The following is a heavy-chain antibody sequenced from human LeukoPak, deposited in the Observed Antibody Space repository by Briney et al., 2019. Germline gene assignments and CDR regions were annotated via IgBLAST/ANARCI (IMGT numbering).Heavy chain of an antibody. V-gene: IGHV3-21*01. D-gene: IGHD3-9*01. CDR1: GFTFSTYS. J-gene: IGHJ4*02. CDR2: ISSSSSYI. Sequence: PGGSLRLSCAASGFTFSTYSMNWVRQAPGKGLEWVSSISSSSSYIYYADSVKGRFTISRDNAKNSLYLQMNSLRAEDTAVYYCARGGRDILTGYYYYFFDYWGQGTLVAVSS. CDR3: ARGGRDILTGYYYYFFDY.